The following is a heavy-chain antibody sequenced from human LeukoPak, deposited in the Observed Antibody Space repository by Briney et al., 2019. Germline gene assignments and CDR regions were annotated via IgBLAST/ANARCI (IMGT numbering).Heavy chain of an antibody. D-gene: IGHD6-13*01. J-gene: IGHJ4*02. V-gene: IGHV3-23*01. CDR2: ISGSGGST. Sequence: GGSLRLSCAASGFTFSGYAMSWVRQAPGKGLEWVSAISGSGGSTYYPDSVKGRFTISRDNSKNTLYLQLNSLRAEDTAVYYCATERDSSWTFDSWGQGTLVTVSS. CDR3: ATERDSSWTFDS. CDR1: GFTFSGYA.